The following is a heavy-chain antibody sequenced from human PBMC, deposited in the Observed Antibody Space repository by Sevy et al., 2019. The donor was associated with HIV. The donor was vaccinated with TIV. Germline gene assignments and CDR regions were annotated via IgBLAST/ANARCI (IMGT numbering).Heavy chain of an antibody. D-gene: IGHD3-3*01. CDR2: INHSGST. CDR3: ARGRRLGYDFWSGQYNWFDP. CDR1: GGSFSGYY. V-gene: IGHV4-34*01. J-gene: IGHJ5*02. Sequence: SETLSLTCAVYGGSFSGYYWSWIRQPPGKGLEWIGEINHSGSTNYNPSLKSRVTISVDTPKNRFSLKLSSVTAADTAVYYCARGRRLGYDFWSGQYNWFDPWGQGTLVTVSS.